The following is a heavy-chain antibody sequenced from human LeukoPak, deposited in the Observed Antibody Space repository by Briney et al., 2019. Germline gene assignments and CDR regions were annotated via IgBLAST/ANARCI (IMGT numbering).Heavy chain of an antibody. CDR3: AREVYGGIAVAALFGNYYYYGMDV. J-gene: IGHJ6*02. CDR1: GFTFSSYG. V-gene: IGHV3-33*01. CDR2: IWYDGSNK. D-gene: IGHD6-19*01. Sequence: GGSLRLSCAASGFTFSSYGMHWVRQAPGKGLEWVAVIWYDGSNKYYADSVKGRFTISRDNSKNTLYLQMNSLRAEDTAVYYCAREVYGGIAVAALFGNYYYYGMDVWGQGTTVTVSS.